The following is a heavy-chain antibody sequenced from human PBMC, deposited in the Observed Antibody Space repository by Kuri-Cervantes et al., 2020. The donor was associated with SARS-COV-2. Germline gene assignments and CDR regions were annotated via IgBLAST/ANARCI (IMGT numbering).Heavy chain of an antibody. CDR1: GFTFNSYW. V-gene: IGHV3-74*01. CDR2: INGDGSST. CDR3: VRVGDTALVYADY. Sequence: GGSLRLSCAASGFTFNSYWMNWVRQAPGKGLLWVSRINGDGSSTNYADSVKGRFTISRDNAKNTLNLQMNSLRAEDTAVYYCVRVGDTALVYADYWGQGTLVTVSS. D-gene: IGHD5-18*01. J-gene: IGHJ4*02.